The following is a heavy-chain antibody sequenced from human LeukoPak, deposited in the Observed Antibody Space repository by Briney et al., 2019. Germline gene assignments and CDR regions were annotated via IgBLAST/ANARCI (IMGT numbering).Heavy chain of an antibody. CDR2: MSPDTGFS. CDR1: GYTISAYD. Sequence: ASVKVSCKRSGYTISAYDVNWERQTAGQGLEWMGWMSPDTGFSGYAQKFQGRVTMTRDTSTRTAYMELTSLRSEDTAVYFCAILSKAPPWFDGNVYYHFDTWGQGTLVTVSS. CDR3: AILSKAPPWFDGNVYYHFDT. D-gene: IGHD2-15*01. J-gene: IGHJ5*02. V-gene: IGHV1-8*01.